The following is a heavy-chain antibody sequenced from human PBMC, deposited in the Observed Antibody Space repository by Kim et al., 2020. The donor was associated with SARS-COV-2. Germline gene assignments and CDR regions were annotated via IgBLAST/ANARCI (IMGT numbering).Heavy chain of an antibody. J-gene: IGHJ6*02. D-gene: IGHD2-2*01. CDR1: GFTFSSYS. V-gene: IGHV3-21*01. CDR3: ARANKGGLTYCSSTSCRIPFDYYYYGMDV. Sequence: GGSLRLSCAASGFTFSSYSMNWVRQAPGKGLEWVSSISSSSSYIYYADSVKGRFTISRDNAKNSLYLQMNSLRAEDTAVYYCARANKGGLTYCSSTSCRIPFDYYYYGMDVWGQGTTVTVSS. CDR2: ISSSSSYI.